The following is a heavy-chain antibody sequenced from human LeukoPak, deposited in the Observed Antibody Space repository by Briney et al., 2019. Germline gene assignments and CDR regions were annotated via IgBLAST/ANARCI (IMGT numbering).Heavy chain of an antibody. Sequence: TGGSLRLSCAASGFTFSSYKMNWVRQAPGKGLEWVAFIRYDGSNKYYADSVKGRFTISRDNSKNTLYLQMNSLRAEDTAVYYCAKDGYCSSTSCQYYLDYWGQGTLVTVSS. CDR1: GFTFSSYK. D-gene: IGHD2-2*03. CDR3: AKDGYCSSTSCQYYLDY. CDR2: IRYDGSNK. V-gene: IGHV3-30*02. J-gene: IGHJ4*02.